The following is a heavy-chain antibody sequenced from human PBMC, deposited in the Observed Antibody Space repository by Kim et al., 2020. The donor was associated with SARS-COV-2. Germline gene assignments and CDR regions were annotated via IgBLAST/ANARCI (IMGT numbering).Heavy chain of an antibody. D-gene: IGHD2-15*01. J-gene: IGHJ6*03. CDR3: ARGERLLQDYYYYYMDV. Sequence: SVKVSCKASGGTFSSYAISWVRQAPGQGLEWMGRIIPILGIANYEQKFQGRVTITADKSTSTAYMELSSLRSEDTAVYYCARGERLLQDYYYYYMDVWG. V-gene: IGHV1-69*04. CDR1: GGTFSSYA. CDR2: IIPILGIA.